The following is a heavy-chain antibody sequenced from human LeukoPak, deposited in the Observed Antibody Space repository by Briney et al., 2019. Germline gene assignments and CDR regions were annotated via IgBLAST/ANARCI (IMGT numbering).Heavy chain of an antibody. J-gene: IGHJ4*02. CDR2: IIPILGIA. V-gene: IGHV1-69*04. Sequence: WASVTVSFKASGGTFSSYAISWVRQAPGQGLEWMGRIIPILGIANYAQKFQGRVTITADKSTSTAYMELSSLRSEDTAVYYCASPYCSSTSCYTFSYDYWGQGTLVTVSS. CDR1: GGTFSSYA. D-gene: IGHD2-2*02. CDR3: ASPYCSSTSCYTFSYDY.